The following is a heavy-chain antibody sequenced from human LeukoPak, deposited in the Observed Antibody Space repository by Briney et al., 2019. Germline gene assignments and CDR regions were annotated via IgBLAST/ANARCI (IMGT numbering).Heavy chain of an antibody. CDR3: AREGGFYRPLDY. CDR2: VHLDGRT. D-gene: IGHD3-3*01. V-gene: IGHV4-4*02. Sequence: KPSETLSLTCGVSGGSVTSTNWWTRVRQPPGKGLEWIGEVHLDGRTNYNPSLKSRLTMSVDLSENHVSLKLTSVTAADTAVYYCAREGGFYRPLDYSGQGTLVTVSS. CDR1: GGSVTSTNW. J-gene: IGHJ4*02.